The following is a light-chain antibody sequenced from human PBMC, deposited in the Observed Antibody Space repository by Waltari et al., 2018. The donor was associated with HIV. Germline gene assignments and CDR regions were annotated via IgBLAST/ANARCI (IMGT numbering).Light chain of an antibody. CDR3: QQYYTTPL. Sequence: VLTQSPEFLTVSQGERATINCTSSQTVSYTSNDKSYLAWYQQQPGQPPNLLVSGASSRHPGVPARFSGSGSGTSFTLTIDNLQPEDVGIYYCQQYYTTPLFGGGTKVEI. J-gene: IGKJ4*01. CDR1: QTVSYTSNDKSY. V-gene: IGKV4-1*01. CDR2: GAS.